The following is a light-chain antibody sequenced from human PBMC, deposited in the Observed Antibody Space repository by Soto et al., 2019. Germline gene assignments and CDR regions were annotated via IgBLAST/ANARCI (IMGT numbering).Light chain of an antibody. CDR2: INYDGTH. Sequence: QLVLTQSPSASASLGAWVNLTCTLSSGYSTYAIAWHQQQSEKGPRFLMKINYDGTHSKGDGFFDRFSGSSSGAERHLTISSLQSEDEADYYCQSLGTGIQVFGGGTKLTVL. J-gene: IGLJ3*02. CDR3: QSLGTGIQV. CDR1: SGYSTYA. V-gene: IGLV4-69*01.